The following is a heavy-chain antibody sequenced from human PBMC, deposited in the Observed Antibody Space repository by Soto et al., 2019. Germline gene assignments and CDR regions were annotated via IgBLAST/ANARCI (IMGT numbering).Heavy chain of an antibody. CDR2: IRDRVHSDST. V-gene: IGHV3-72*01. D-gene: IGHD1-20*01. CDR1: GLTFSDHY. CDR3: VSLWSVTGSRDY. Sequence: EVQLVESGGGLVQPGGSLRLSCAVSGLTFSDHYMGWVRQAPGKGLDWVGRIRDRVHSDSTEYAASVKGSFTISRDDSRNSLYLQMNSLKMEDTAVFYCVSLWSVTGSRDYWGRGTVVTVSS. J-gene: IGHJ4*02.